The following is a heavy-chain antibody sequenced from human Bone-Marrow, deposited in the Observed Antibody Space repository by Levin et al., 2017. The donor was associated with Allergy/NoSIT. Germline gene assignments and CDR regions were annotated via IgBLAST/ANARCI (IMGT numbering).Heavy chain of an antibody. CDR2: ISGSGGST. J-gene: IGHJ4*02. CDR3: AKDVLSTVTTFARYYFDY. CDR1: GFTFSSYA. Sequence: GESLKISCAASGFTFSSYAMSWVRQAPGKGLEWVSAISGSGGSTYYADSVKGRFTISRDNSKNTLYLQMNSLRAEDTAVYYCAKDVLSTVTTFARYYFDYWGQGTLVTVSS. D-gene: IGHD4-17*01. V-gene: IGHV3-23*01.